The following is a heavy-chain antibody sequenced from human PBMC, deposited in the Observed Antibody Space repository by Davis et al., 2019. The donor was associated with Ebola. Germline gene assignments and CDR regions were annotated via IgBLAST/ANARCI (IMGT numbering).Heavy chain of an antibody. J-gene: IGHJ4*02. D-gene: IGHD6-19*01. Sequence: SETLSLTCTVSGYSISSGYYWGWVRQSPGRGLEWIGSIYQNGNTYYNPSLKSRVSISVDTTRNQFSLKVDSVTAADTAVYYCARVSAVAGNDYWGQGTLVTVSS. CDR2: IYQNGNT. CDR1: GYSISSGYY. CDR3: ARVSAVAGNDY. V-gene: IGHV4-38-2*02.